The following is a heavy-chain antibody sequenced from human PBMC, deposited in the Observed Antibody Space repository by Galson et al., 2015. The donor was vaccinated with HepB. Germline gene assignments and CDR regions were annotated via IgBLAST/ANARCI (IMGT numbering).Heavy chain of an antibody. V-gene: IGHV3-7*03. J-gene: IGHJ4*02. D-gene: IGHD1-26*01. CDR3: ARNWSKWEVRH. CDR2: MNERGSEK. Sequence: SLRLSCAASGFTFSRYWMSWVRQDPGKGLEWVANMNERGSEKYYVDSVEGRFTISRDNTRNSLYLQMNSLRAEDTAIYYCARNWSKWEVRHWGQGTLVTVSS. CDR1: GFTFSRYW.